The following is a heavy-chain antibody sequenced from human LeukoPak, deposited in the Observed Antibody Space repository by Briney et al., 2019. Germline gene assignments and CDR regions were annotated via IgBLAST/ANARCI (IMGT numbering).Heavy chain of an antibody. V-gene: IGHV3-43*01. Sequence: GGSLRLSCAASGFTFDDYTMHWVRQAPGKGLEWVSLISWDGGSTYYADSVKGRFTISRDNSKNTLYLQMNSLRGEDTAVYYCAKIARTDTYVDFWGQGTLVTVSS. J-gene: IGHJ4*02. CDR2: ISWDGGST. CDR3: AKIARTDTYVDF. D-gene: IGHD5-18*01. CDR1: GFTFDDYT.